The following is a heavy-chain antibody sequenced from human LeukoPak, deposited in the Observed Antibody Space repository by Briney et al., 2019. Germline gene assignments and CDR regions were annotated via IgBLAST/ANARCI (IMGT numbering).Heavy chain of an antibody. Sequence: KSGGSLRLSCAASGFTFSSYAMSWVRQAPGKGLEWVATIVSDGYKAYYADSVKGRFAISRDNSQNTVHLQMNSLRAEDTATYYCAKEIVFLVGDPWGQGALVTVSS. CDR2: IVSDGYKA. V-gene: IGHV3-23*01. D-gene: IGHD2/OR15-2a*01. J-gene: IGHJ5*02. CDR1: GFTFSSYA. CDR3: AKEIVFLVGDP.